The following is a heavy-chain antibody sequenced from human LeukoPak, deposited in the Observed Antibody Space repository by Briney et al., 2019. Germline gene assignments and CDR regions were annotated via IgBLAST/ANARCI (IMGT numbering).Heavy chain of an antibody. Sequence: SETLSLTCAVSGGSISSSNWWSWVRQPPGKGLEWIGEIYHSGSTNYNPSLKSRVTISVDKSKNQFSLKLSSVTAADTAVYYCARALPYSGSYYRGVRGHFDYWGQGTLVTVSS. CDR3: ARALPYSGSYYRGVRGHFDY. CDR2: IYHSGST. D-gene: IGHD1-26*01. J-gene: IGHJ4*02. CDR1: GGSISSSNW. V-gene: IGHV4-4*02.